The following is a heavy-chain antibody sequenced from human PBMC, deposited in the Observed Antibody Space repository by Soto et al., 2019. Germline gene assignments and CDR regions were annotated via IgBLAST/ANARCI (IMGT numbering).Heavy chain of an antibody. Sequence: GCMKLSSAASRFTFCIYVIDLLRKAPGKRLEWVSYXXSXXSXXXXXDXXXGRFTISRDNAKSSLYLQMNSLRAEDTAVYYCAACNYYDSSGDRDYWGQGTLV. CDR1: RFTFCIYV. V-gene: IGHV3-48*03. D-gene: IGHD3-22*01. CDR2: XXSXXSXX. CDR3: AACNYYDSSGDRDY. J-gene: IGHJ4*02.